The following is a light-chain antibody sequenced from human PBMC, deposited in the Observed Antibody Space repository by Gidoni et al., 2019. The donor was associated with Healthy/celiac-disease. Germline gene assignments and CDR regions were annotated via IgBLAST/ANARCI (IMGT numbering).Light chain of an antibody. CDR3: QQSYSTPLT. V-gene: IGKV1-39*01. CDR1: QSISSY. J-gene: IGKJ4*01. CDR2: AAS. Sequence: DIQMTQPPSSLSASVGDRVTITCRASQSISSYLNWYQQKPGKAPKLLIYAASSLQSGVPSRFSGSGSGTDFTLTISSLQPEDFATYYCQQSYSTPLTCGGXTKVEIK.